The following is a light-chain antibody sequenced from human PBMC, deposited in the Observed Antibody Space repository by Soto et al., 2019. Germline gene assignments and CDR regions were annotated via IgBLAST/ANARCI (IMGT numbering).Light chain of an antibody. CDR3: MQATHQLPLLT. CDR1: QSLVYSDGNTY. CDR2: HVS. Sequence: DVVMTQSPLSLPVTLGQPASISCRSSQSLVYSDGNTYLNWFQQRPGQSPRPLIYHVSNRDSGGPDRFIGSGSGTYFTLKISRVEAEAVGVYYAMQATHQLPLLTCGGGPKVEIK. J-gene: IGKJ4*01. V-gene: IGKV2-30*01.